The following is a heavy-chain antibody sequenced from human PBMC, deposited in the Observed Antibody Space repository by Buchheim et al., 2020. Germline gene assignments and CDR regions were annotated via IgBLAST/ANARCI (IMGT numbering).Heavy chain of an antibody. CDR3: TTDLISSGYYFDY. CDR2: IRNKAYGGTT. D-gene: IGHD3-16*01. V-gene: IGHV3-49*04. CDR1: GFTFGDYG. J-gene: IGHJ4*02. Sequence: EVQLVESGGGLVQPGRPLRLSCTGSGFTFGDYGLSWVRQAPGKGLEWVGLIRNKAYGGTTEYAASVKGRFTISRDDSKSIAYLQMNSLKTEDTAVYYCTTDLISSGYYFDYWGQGTL.